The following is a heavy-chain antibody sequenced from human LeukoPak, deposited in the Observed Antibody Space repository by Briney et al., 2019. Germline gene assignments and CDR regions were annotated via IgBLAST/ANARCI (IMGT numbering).Heavy chain of an antibody. D-gene: IGHD6-13*01. V-gene: IGHV3-53*01. CDR3: ARASIAAAGYYFDY. Sequence: PGGSLRLSCAASGFTVTTNYMSWVRQAPGKGLECISVIYSGGSTYYADSVKGRFTISRDNSKNTLYLQMNSLRAEDTAVYYCARASIAAAGYYFDYWGQGALVTVSS. J-gene: IGHJ4*02. CDR1: GFTVTTNY. CDR2: IYSGGST.